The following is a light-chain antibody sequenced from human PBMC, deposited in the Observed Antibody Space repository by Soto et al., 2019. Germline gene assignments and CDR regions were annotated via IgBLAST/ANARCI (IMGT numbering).Light chain of an antibody. V-gene: IGLV2-8*01. CDR3: SSYAGSNNFV. CDR2: EVT. CDR1: SSEVGYYDY. Sequence: QSVLTQPPSASGFPGQSVTISCTGTSSEVGYYDYVSWYQQHPGKAPKLVIYEVTKRPSGVPDRVSASKSGNTASLTVSGLRAEDEADYYCSSYAGSNNFVFGTGTKLTVL. J-gene: IGLJ1*01.